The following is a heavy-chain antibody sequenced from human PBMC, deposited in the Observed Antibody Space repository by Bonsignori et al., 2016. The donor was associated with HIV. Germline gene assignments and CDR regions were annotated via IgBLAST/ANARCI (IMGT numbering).Heavy chain of an antibody. J-gene: IGHJ6*03. D-gene: IGHD3-22*01. CDR1: GDSITSGSYY. V-gene: IGHV4-61*09. Sequence: SETLSLTCTVSGDSITSGSYYWSWVRQTAEKGLEWIGHVSVAGSTKYNPSLNSRVTILVDTSNNQFSLILTSVTDADSAVYYCARENFDTSGYFYYYYMDVWGRGTAVTVSS. CDR2: VSVAGST. CDR3: ARENFDTSGYFYYYYMDV.